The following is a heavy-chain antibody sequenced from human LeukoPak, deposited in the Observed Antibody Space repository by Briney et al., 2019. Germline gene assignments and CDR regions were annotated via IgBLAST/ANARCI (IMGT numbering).Heavy chain of an antibody. V-gene: IGHV1-2*02. J-gene: IGHJ3*02. CDR1: GYTFIGYY. Sequence: ASVKVSCKASGYTFIGYYMHWVRQAPGQGLEWMGWINPNSGGTNYAQKFQGRVTMTRDTSISTAYMELSRLRSDDTAVYYCARENGDYVDAFDIWGQGTMVTVSS. CDR3: ARENGDYVDAFDI. D-gene: IGHD4-17*01. CDR2: INPNSGGT.